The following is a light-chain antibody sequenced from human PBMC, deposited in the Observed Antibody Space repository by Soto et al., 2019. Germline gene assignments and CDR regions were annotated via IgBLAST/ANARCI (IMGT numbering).Light chain of an antibody. Sequence: QSVLTQPASVSGSPGQSITISCTGTSSDVGSYNLVSWYQQHPGKAPKLMIYEDSKRPSGVSNRFSGSKSGNTASLTISGLQAEDAADYYCCSYAGSSTWVFGGGTQLTVL. CDR3: CSYAGSSTWV. CDR2: EDS. J-gene: IGLJ3*02. CDR1: SSDVGSYNL. V-gene: IGLV2-23*01.